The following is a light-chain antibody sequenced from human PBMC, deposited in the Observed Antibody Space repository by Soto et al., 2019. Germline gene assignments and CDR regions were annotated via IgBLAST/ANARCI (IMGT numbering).Light chain of an antibody. CDR1: QGIIEY. Sequence: DIQMTQSPSSLAASVGDRVTITCRASQGIIEYLAWYQQKPGKAPKLLIYAASTLQSGVPSRFSGSGAGTDFTLTINSLQPEDVATYYCQKDNSAPRTFGQGTKVEIK. CDR2: AAS. V-gene: IGKV1-27*01. J-gene: IGKJ1*01. CDR3: QKDNSAPRT.